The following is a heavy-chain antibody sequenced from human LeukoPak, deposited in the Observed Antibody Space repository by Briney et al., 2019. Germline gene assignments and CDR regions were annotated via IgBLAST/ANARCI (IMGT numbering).Heavy chain of an antibody. CDR2: ISGGGST. Sequence: GGSLRLSCAASVVSISSYAMSWVRQAPGKGPEWVSAISGGGSTSYADSVKGRFIISRDNSKNTLYLQMNNLRADDTATYHCAKGGYSSGSWFDPWGQGTLVTVSP. V-gene: IGHV3-23*01. CDR1: VVSISSYA. J-gene: IGHJ5*02. CDR3: AKGGYSSGSWFDP. D-gene: IGHD6-19*01.